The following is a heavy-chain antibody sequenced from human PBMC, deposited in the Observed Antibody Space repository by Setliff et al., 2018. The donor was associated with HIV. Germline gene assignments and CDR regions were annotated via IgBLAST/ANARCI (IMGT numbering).Heavy chain of an antibody. CDR1: GFTFSSHG. Sequence: GESLKISCAGSGFTFSSHGMHWVRQPPGKGLEWAAFIRYDGSNENYAASVKGRFTISRDNSKSTVYLQMSSLRVDDTAVYYCAKDVDVGLSRYFDYWGQGTLVTVSS. V-gene: IGHV3-30*02. CDR3: AKDVDVGLSRYFDY. J-gene: IGHJ4*02. D-gene: IGHD3-10*02. CDR2: IRYDGSNE.